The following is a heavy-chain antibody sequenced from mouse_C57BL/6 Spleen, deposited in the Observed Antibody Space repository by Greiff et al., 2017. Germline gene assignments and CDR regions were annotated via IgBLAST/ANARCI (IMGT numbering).Heavy chain of an antibody. Sequence: QVQLQQPGAELVKPGASVKVSCKASGYTFTSYWMHWVKQRPGQGLEWIGRIHPSDSDTNYNQQFTGKATLTVDKSSSTAYMQLSSLSSEDSTVYYCAIGGTMVTGSYYYAMDYWGQGTSVTVSS. CDR3: AIGGTMVTGSYYYAMDY. D-gene: IGHD2-2*01. CDR2: IHPSDSDT. CDR1: GYTFTSYW. V-gene: IGHV1-74*01. J-gene: IGHJ4*01.